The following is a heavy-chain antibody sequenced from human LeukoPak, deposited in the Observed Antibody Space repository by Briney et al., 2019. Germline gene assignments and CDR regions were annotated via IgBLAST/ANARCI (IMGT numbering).Heavy chain of an antibody. CDR3: ARERSGSH. V-gene: IGHV3-7*04. CDR1: GFTVSSNY. CDR2: IKQDGSEK. J-gene: IGHJ4*02. Sequence: GGSLRLSCAVSGFTVSSNYMNWVRQTPGKGLEWVANIKQDGSEKYYVDSVKGRFTISRDNAKNSVYLQMNSLRVEDTAVYYCARERSGSHWGQGTLVTVSS. D-gene: IGHD2-15*01.